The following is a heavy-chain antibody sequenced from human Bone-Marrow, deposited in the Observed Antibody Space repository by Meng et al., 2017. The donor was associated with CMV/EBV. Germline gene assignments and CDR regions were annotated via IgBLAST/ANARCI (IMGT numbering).Heavy chain of an antibody. D-gene: IGHD3-9*01. J-gene: IGHJ4*02. CDR3: ARVERYFDWEYYFDY. CDR2: INPNSGGT. Sequence: ASVKVSCKASGYTFTGYYMHWVRQAPGQGLEWMGWINPNSGGTNYAQKFQGRVTMTRDTSISTAYMELSSLRSEDTAVYYCARVERYFDWEYYFDYWGQGTLVTVSS. V-gene: IGHV1-2*02. CDR1: GYTFTGYY.